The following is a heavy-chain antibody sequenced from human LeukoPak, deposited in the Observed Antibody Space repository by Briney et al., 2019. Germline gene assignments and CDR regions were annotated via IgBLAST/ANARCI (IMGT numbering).Heavy chain of an antibody. V-gene: IGHV1-2*02. Sequence: GASVKVSCKDSGYTFTGYYMHWVRQAPGQGLEWMGWINPNSGGTNYAQKFQGRVTMTRDTSISTAYMELSRLRSDDTAVYYCARGVHSSGWRFTSGAQGTLVTVSS. D-gene: IGHD6-19*01. CDR2: INPNSGGT. J-gene: IGHJ4*02. CDR1: GYTFTGYY. CDR3: ARGVHSSGWRFTS.